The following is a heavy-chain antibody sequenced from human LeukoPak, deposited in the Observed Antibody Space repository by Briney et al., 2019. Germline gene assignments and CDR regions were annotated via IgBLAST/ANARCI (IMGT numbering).Heavy chain of an antibody. D-gene: IGHD2-21*01. Sequence: SETLSLTCAVSGYSISSGYYWGWIRQPPGKGLEWIGSIYHSGSTYYNPSLKSRVTISVDTSKNRFSLKQSSVTAADTAVYYCARSLVVIATNWFDPWGQGTLVTVSS. CDR3: ARSLVVIATNWFDP. CDR2: IYHSGST. CDR1: GYSISSGYY. J-gene: IGHJ5*02. V-gene: IGHV4-38-2*01.